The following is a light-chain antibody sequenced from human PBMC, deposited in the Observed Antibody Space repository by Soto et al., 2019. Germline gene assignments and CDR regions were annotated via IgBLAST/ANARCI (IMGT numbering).Light chain of an antibody. CDR3: QEFDNLPSLP. CDR2: DAS. CDR1: QEIKKF. J-gene: IGKJ5*01. Sequence: DIQMTQSPSSLSASVGDRVTITCQASQEIKKFLNWYQQKPGKAPKLLIHDASTLETGVPSRFSGSGSWKNFTFIINSLQPEDFATYFCQEFDNLPSLPFGQGTRLEIK. V-gene: IGKV1-33*01.